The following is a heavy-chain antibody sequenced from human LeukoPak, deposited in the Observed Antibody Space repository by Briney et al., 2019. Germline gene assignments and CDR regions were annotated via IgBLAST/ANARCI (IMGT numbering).Heavy chain of an antibody. J-gene: IGHJ4*02. V-gene: IGHV3-11*05. CDR3: AKDPLVRGATYDY. CDR2: ISSSSSYT. Sequence: PGGSLRLSCAASGFTFSDYYMSWIRQAPGKGLEWVSYISSSSSYTNNADSVKGRFTISRDNSKNTLYLQVNSLRVEDTAVYYCAKDPLVRGATYDYWGQGTLVTVSS. D-gene: IGHD3-10*01. CDR1: GFTFSDYY.